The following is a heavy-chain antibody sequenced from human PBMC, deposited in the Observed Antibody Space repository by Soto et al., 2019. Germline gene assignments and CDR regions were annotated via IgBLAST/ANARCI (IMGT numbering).Heavy chain of an antibody. Sequence: PGESLKISCKGSGYSFTSYWISWVRQMPGKGLEWMGRIDPSDSYTNYSPSFQGHVTISADNSISNAYLQWSSLKASDTAMFYCARHRGYDILTGYSTYYYYGMDVWGQGTTVTVSS. V-gene: IGHV5-10-1*01. D-gene: IGHD3-9*01. CDR1: GYSFTSYW. CDR2: IDPSDSYT. J-gene: IGHJ6*02. CDR3: ARHRGYDILTGYSTYYYYGMDV.